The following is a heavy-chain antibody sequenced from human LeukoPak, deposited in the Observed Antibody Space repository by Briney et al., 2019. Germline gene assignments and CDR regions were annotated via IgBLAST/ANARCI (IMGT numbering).Heavy chain of an antibody. Sequence: SVKVSCKASGGTFSSYAISWVRQAPGQGLEWMGRIIPILGIANYAQKFQGRVTITADKSTSTAYMELSSLRSEDTAVYYCARDRGIQLWLSDDYWGQGTLVTVSS. J-gene: IGHJ4*02. D-gene: IGHD5-18*01. CDR2: IIPILGIA. V-gene: IGHV1-69*04. CDR1: GGTFSSYA. CDR3: ARDRGIQLWLSDDY.